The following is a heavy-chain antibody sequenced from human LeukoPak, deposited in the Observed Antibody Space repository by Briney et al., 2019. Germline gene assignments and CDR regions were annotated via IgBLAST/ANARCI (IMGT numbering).Heavy chain of an antibody. J-gene: IGHJ6*02. V-gene: IGHV3-64*01. CDR3: ARGVGATPYYGMDV. D-gene: IGHD1-26*01. CDR1: GFTFSSYA. Sequence: GSSLRLSCAASGFTFSSYAMHWVRQAPGKGLEYVSAISSNGGSTYYANSVKGRFTISRDNSKNTLYLQMGSLRAEDMAVYYCARGVGATPYYGMDVWGQGTTVTVSS. CDR2: ISSNGGST.